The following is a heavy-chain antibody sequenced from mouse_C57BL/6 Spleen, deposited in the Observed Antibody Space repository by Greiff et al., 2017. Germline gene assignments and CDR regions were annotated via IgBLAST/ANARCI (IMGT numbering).Heavy chain of an antibody. Sequence: QVQLKESGPGLVAPSQSLSITCTVSGFSLTSYGVSWVRQPPGKGLEWLGVIWGDGSTNYHSALISRRSTSKDNAKSPVCLKLNSLQTHDTATYYCAKPDWGGGDWYFDVWGTGTTVTVSS. CDR1: GFSLTSYG. V-gene: IGHV2-3*01. J-gene: IGHJ1*03. CDR3: AKPDWGGGDWYFDV. D-gene: IGHD4-1*01. CDR2: IWGDGST.